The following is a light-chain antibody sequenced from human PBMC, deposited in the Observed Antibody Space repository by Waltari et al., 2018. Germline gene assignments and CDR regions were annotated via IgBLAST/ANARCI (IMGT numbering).Light chain of an antibody. CDR1: TRDVGSYDL. J-gene: IGLJ1*01. Sequence: QSALTQPASVSGTPGQSITISCSGTTRDVGSYDLVSWYQQHPGEAPKLLICEVFKRPPDTSSRFSGAKSGSTASLTISGLQPEDEADYYCCSYAGHGTYVFGSGTKVTVL. CDR3: CSYAGHGTYV. V-gene: IGLV2-23*02. CDR2: EVF.